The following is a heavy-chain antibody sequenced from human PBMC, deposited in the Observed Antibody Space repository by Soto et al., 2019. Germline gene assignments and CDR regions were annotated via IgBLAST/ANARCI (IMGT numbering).Heavy chain of an antibody. CDR2: ISGSGGST. J-gene: IGHJ6*02. V-gene: IGHV3-23*01. D-gene: IGHD3-10*01. CDR3: AKGVGSDDYYYYGMDV. Sequence: GGSLRLSCAASGFTFSSYAMSWVRRAPGKGLEWVSAISGSGGSTYYADSVKGRFTISRDNSKNTLYLQMNSLRAEDTAVYYCAKGVGSDDYYYYGMDVWGQGTTVTVSS. CDR1: GFTFSSYA.